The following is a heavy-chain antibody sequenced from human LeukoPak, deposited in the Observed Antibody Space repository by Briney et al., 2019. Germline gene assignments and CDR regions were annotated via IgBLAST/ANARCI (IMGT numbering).Heavy chain of an antibody. CDR1: GLTFSSYS. CDR3: ARDSGDYGLDYFDY. CDR2: ISSSSSTI. V-gene: IGHV3-48*01. J-gene: IGHJ4*02. Sequence: PGGSLRLSCAASGLTFSSYSMNWVRQAPGKGLEWVSYISSSSSTIYYADSVKGRFTISRDNAKNSLYLQMNSLRAEDTAVYYCARDSGDYGLDYFDYWGQGTLVTVSS. D-gene: IGHD4-17*01.